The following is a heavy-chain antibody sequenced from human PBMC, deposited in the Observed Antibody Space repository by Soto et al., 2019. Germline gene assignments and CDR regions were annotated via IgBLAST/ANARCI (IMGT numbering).Heavy chain of an antibody. CDR1: GFTFSTYT. CDR2: ISDSITTI. Sequence: PGGSLRLSCAASGFTFSTYTMNWVRQAPGKGLEWVSYISDSITTIHYADSVRGRFTISRDNVKNSLYLQMNSLRDEDTAVYYCARVGYCSAGSCYDHGMDVWGQGTTVTVS. V-gene: IGHV3-48*02. J-gene: IGHJ6*02. D-gene: IGHD2-15*01. CDR3: ARVGYCSAGSCYDHGMDV.